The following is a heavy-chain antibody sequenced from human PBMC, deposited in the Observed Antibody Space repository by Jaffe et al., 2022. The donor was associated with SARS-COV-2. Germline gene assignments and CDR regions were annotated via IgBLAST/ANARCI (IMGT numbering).Heavy chain of an antibody. J-gene: IGHJ4*02. D-gene: IGHD5-12*01. CDR1: GFTFSSYA. CDR3: ARGLEWLPLDY. CDR2: ISYDGSNK. V-gene: IGHV3-30-3*01. Sequence: QVQLVESGGGVVQPGRSLRLSCAASGFTFSSYAMHWVRQAPGKGLEWVAVISYDGSNKYYADSVKGRFTISRDNSKNTLYLQMNSLRAEDTAVYYCARGLEWLPLDYWGQGTLVTVSS.